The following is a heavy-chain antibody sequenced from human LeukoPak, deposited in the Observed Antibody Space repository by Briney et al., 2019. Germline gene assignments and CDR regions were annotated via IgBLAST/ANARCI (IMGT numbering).Heavy chain of an antibody. D-gene: IGHD3-22*01. V-gene: IGHV3-33*06. J-gene: IGHJ4*02. CDR3: AKDRDYYDSSGYLDH. CDR1: GFTFSNHW. Sequence: GGCLRLSCAVSGFTFSNHWMYWVRQVPGKGLEWVAVIWYDGSNKYYADSVKGRFTISRDNSKNTLYLQMNSLRAEDTAVYYCAKDRDYYDSSGYLDHWGQGTLVTVSS. CDR2: IWYDGSNK.